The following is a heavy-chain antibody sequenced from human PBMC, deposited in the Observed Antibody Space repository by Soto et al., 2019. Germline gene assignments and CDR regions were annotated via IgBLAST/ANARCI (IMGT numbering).Heavy chain of an antibody. Sequence: VQLVESGGGVVQPGRSLRLSCAASGFTFSSYGMHWVRQAPGKGLEWVAVIWYDGSNKYYADSVKGRFTISRDNSKNTLYLPMNSLRAEDTAVYYCARENYYGSGSSTLFDYWGQGTLVTVSS. CDR2: IWYDGSNK. D-gene: IGHD3-10*01. CDR1: GFTFSSYG. CDR3: ARENYYGSGSSTLFDY. V-gene: IGHV3-33*01. J-gene: IGHJ4*02.